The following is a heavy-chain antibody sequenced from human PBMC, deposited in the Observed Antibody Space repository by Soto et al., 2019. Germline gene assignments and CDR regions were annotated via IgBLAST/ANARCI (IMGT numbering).Heavy chain of an antibody. CDR1: GGTFRSHV. Sequence: QVQLVQSGAEVKKPGSSVKVSCKASGGTFRSHVFNWVRQAPGQGLEGLGGIMPIIGTANYAQKFQGRVTITADESTSTAYMELSSLRSEDTAVYYCARDLEFRDGNIAHLDSWGQGTLVTVSS. D-gene: IGHD2-21*01. V-gene: IGHV1-69*01. J-gene: IGHJ4*02. CDR3: ARDLEFRDGNIAHLDS. CDR2: IMPIIGTA.